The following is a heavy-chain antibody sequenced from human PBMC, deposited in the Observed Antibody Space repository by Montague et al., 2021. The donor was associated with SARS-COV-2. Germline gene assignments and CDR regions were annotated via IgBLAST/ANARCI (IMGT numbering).Heavy chain of an antibody. D-gene: IGHD5-18*01. CDR3: ASQLVPRWYAFDI. Sequence: SLRLSCAASGFTFSSYGMHWVRQAPGKGLEWVAVIWYDGSNKYCADSVKGRFTISRDNSKNTLYLQMNSLRAEDTAVYYCASQLVPRWYAFDIWGQGTMVTVSS. CDR1: GFTFSSYG. V-gene: IGHV3-33*01. CDR2: IWYDGSNK. J-gene: IGHJ3*02.